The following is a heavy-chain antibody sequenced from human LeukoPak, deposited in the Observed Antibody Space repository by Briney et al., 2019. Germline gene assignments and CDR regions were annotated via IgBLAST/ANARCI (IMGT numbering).Heavy chain of an antibody. CDR2: IYYSGST. V-gene: IGHV4-39*01. D-gene: IGHD2-2*01. J-gene: IGHJ4*02. CDR1: GGSISSTTHY. CDR3: ARTSIVVVPAETDY. Sequence: SETLSLTCTVSGGSISSTTHYWGWIRQPPGKGLEWIGSIYYSGSTYYNPSLKSRVTISVDTSKNRFSLKLSSVTAADTAVYYCARTSIVVVPAETDYWGQGTLVTVSS.